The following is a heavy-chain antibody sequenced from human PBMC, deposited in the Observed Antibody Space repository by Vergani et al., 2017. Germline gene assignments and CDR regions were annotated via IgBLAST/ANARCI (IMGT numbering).Heavy chain of an antibody. CDR3: AGVLEAPSPWLRIDYYYYGMDV. J-gene: IGHJ6*02. CDR2: ISSSSSYI. D-gene: IGHD5-12*01. CDR1: GFTFSSYS. Sequence: EVQLVESGGGLVKPGGSLRLSCAASGFTFSSYSMNWVRQAPGKGLEWVSSISSSSSYIYSADSVKGRFTISRDNAKNSLYLQMNSLRAEDTAVYYCAGVLEAPSPWLRIDYYYYGMDVWGQGTTVTVSS. V-gene: IGHV3-21*01.